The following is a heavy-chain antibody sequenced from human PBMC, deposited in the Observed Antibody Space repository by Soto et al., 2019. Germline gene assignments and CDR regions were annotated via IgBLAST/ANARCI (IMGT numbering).Heavy chain of an antibody. Sequence: GGSLRLSCAASGLPLSSFAMSWVRQSPGKGLEWVSAISGSGGSTYYADSVKGRFTISRDNSKNTLYLQMNSLRAEDTAVYYCAKGKGYSGYDLPWFDYWGQGTRVTVSS. CDR3: AKGKGYSGYDLPWFDY. V-gene: IGHV3-23*01. CDR2: ISGSGGST. J-gene: IGHJ4*02. CDR1: GLPLSSFA. D-gene: IGHD5-12*01.